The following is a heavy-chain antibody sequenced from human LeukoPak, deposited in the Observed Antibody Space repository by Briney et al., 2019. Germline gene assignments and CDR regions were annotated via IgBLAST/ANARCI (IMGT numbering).Heavy chain of an antibody. D-gene: IGHD6-13*01. Sequence: QSGGSLRLSCAASGFTFSSYAMSWVRQAPGKGLEWVSAISGSGGSTYYADSVKGRFTISRDNSKNTLYLQMDSLRAEDTAVYYCTKPIAAVDYWGQGTLVTVSS. J-gene: IGHJ4*02. CDR1: GFTFSSYA. CDR2: ISGSGGST. V-gene: IGHV3-23*01. CDR3: TKPIAAVDY.